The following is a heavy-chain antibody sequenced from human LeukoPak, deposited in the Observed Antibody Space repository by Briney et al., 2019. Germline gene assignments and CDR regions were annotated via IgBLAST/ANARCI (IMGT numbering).Heavy chain of an antibody. CDR3: ARGGYSYGYSSYYYYYMDV. CDR2: ISGSGGST. CDR1: GFTFISYA. Sequence: GGSLRLSCAASGFTFISYAMSWVRQAPGKGLEWVSGISGSGGSTYYADSVKGRFTISRDNSKNTLYLQMNSLRAEDTAVYYCARGGYSYGYSSYYYYYMDVWGKGTTVTVSS. V-gene: IGHV3-23*01. J-gene: IGHJ6*03. D-gene: IGHD5-18*01.